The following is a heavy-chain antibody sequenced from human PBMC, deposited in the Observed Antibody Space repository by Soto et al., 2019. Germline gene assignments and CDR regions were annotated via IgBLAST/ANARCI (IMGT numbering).Heavy chain of an antibody. J-gene: IGHJ2*01. D-gene: IGHD1-1*01. CDR3: ARGFFPWTINWYFDL. Sequence: GGSLRLSCAASGFTFSSYWMSWVRQAPGKGLEWVANIKQDGSEKYYVDSVKGRFTISRDNAKNSLYLQMNRLRAEDTAVYYCARGFFPWTINWYFDLWGRGTLVTVSS. CDR2: IKQDGSEK. CDR1: GFTFSSYW. V-gene: IGHV3-7*01.